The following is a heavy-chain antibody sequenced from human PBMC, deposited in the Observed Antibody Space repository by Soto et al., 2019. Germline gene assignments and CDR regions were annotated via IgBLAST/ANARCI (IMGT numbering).Heavy chain of an antibody. CDR2: IYYSGST. CDR1: GGSIISYY. Sequence: SETLSLTCTVSGGSIISYYWSWIRQPPGKGLEWIGYIYYSGSTNYNPSLKSRVTISVDTSKNQFSLKLSSVTAADTAVYYCARGITIFGVVTPYYYYGMDVWGQGTTVTVSS. V-gene: IGHV4-59*01. D-gene: IGHD3-3*01. J-gene: IGHJ6*02. CDR3: ARGITIFGVVTPYYYYGMDV.